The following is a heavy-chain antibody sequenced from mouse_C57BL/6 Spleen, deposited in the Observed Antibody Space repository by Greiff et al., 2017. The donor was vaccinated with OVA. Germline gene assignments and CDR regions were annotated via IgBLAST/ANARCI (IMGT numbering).Heavy chain of an antibody. CDR1: GFSLTSYG. CDR3: ARKGDAMDY. V-gene: IGHV2-2*01. Sequence: QVQLKEPGPGLVQPSQSLSISCTVSGFSLTSYGVHWVRQSPGKGLEWLGVIWSGGSTDYNASFISRLSISKDNSKSQFFFKMIRLQADDTAIYYCARKGDAMDYWGQGTSVTVSS. J-gene: IGHJ4*01. CDR2: IWSGGST.